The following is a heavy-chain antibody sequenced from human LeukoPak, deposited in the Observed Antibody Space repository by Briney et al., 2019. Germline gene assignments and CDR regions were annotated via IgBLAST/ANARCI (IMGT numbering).Heavy chain of an antibody. V-gene: IGHV3-48*04. D-gene: IGHD3-10*02. Sequence: GGSLRLSCAASGFTFSSYSMNWVRQAPGKGLEWVSYISSSGSAIYYADSVKGRFTISRDNAKNSLYLQMNSLRAEDTAVYYYAELGITMIGGVWGKGTTVTISS. J-gene: IGHJ6*04. CDR2: ISSSGSAI. CDR3: AELGITMIGGV. CDR1: GFTFSSYS.